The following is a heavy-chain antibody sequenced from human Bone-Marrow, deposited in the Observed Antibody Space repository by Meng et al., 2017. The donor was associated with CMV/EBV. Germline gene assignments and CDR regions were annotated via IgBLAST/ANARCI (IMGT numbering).Heavy chain of an antibody. CDR1: GFTFSNYW. J-gene: IGHJ4*02. CDR3: ARDLSGERDY. D-gene: IGHD1-26*01. CDR2: IDTYGSIT. Sequence: ELHLVESGGMLVQPGGSLRLSFAASGFTFSNYWMHWVRQVPGKGLMWVSRIDTYGSITDYADSVKGRFTISRDNTRNILYLQMNSLRVEDTAIYYCARDLSGERDYWSQGTLVTVSS. V-gene: IGHV3-74*01.